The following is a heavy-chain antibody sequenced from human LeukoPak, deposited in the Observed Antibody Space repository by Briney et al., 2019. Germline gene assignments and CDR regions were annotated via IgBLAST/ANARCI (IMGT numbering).Heavy chain of an antibody. D-gene: IGHD1-26*01. CDR2: INPSGGST. CDR3: AREGAKYEWD. V-gene: IGHV1-46*01. CDR1: GYTFTIYY. Sequence: ASVTVSFKSSGYTFTIYYMHWVRQAPGQGLEWMGIINPSGGSTSYAQKCQCRVTMTRDMSTSTVYMELSSLRSEDTAVYYCAREGAKYEWDWGQGTLVTVSS. J-gene: IGHJ4*02.